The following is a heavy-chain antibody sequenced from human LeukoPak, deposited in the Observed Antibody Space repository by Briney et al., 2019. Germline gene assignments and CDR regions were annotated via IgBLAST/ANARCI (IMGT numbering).Heavy chain of an antibody. CDR3: ARDSSWHVPVPENPVAFDY. V-gene: IGHV3-21*01. D-gene: IGHD6-13*01. CDR2: ITSSSSYT. CDR1: GFSFSSYY. Sequence: GGSLRLSCAASGFSFSSYYMNWVRQDPGKGLEWVSSITSSSSYTFYADSVKGRFTISRDNAKNSLYLQMNSLRAEDTAMYYCARDSSWHVPVPENPVAFDYWGQGTLVTVSS. J-gene: IGHJ4*02.